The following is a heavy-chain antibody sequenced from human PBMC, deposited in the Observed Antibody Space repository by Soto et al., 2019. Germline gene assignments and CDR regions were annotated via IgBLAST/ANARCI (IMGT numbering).Heavy chain of an antibody. CDR2: IKSKTDGGTT. Sequence: GGSLRLSCAASGFTFSNAWMSWVRQAPGKGLEWVGRIKSKTDGGTTDYAAPVKGRFTISRDDSKNTLYLQMNSLKTEDTAVYYCTTNYCSGGSCYAQTHRYYYYMDVWGKGTTVTVSS. CDR1: GFTFSNAW. CDR3: TTNYCSGGSCYAQTHRYYYYMDV. D-gene: IGHD2-15*01. J-gene: IGHJ6*03. V-gene: IGHV3-15*01.